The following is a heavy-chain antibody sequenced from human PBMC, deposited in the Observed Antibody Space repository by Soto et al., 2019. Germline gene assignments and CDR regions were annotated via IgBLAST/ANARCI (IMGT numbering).Heavy chain of an antibody. D-gene: IGHD2-2*01. CDR3: ARGMGYCSSTSCYRGGKQLAYYYYYMDV. Sequence: SETLSLTCAVYGGSFSGYYWSWIRQPPGKGLEWIGEINHSGSTNYNPSLKSRVTISVDTSKNQFSLKLSSVTAADTAVYYCARGMGYCSSTSCYRGGKQLAYYYYYMDVWGKGTTVT. CDR2: INHSGST. V-gene: IGHV4-34*01. CDR1: GGSFSGYY. J-gene: IGHJ6*03.